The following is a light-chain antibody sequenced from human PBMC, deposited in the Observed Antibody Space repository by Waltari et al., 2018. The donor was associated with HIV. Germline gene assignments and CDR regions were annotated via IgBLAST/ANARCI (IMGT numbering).Light chain of an antibody. V-gene: IGKV3-15*01. CDR1: QSVSNN. J-gene: IGKJ1*01. Sequence: EIILTQSPDTLSVSPGERATLSCRAIQSVSNNLAWFQQRPGQPPRLLIYRASTRATSITSRFSGSGSGTEFNLTISNFQTEDFAVYYCQQSDNWPPWTFGRGTKVEVK. CDR2: RAS. CDR3: QQSDNWPPWT.